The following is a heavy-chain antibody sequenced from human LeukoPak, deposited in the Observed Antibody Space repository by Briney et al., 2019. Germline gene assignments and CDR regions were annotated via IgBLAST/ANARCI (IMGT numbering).Heavy chain of an antibody. J-gene: IGHJ4*02. D-gene: IGHD3-22*01. CDR1: GYSFTNYW. V-gene: IGHV5-51*01. Sequence: GESLKISCKGSGYSFTNYWIGWVRQMPGEGLEWMGIIYPGDSDTRYSPSFQGQATISADKSISTAYLQWSSLKASDTAMYFCAKHSSGYYRIDSWGQGTLVTVSS. CDR2: IYPGDSDT. CDR3: AKHSSGYYRIDS.